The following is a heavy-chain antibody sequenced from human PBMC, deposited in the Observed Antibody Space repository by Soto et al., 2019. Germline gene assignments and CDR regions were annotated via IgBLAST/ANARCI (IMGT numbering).Heavy chain of an antibody. D-gene: IGHD4-17*01. Sequence: ASVKVSCKAPGYIFPSSTISWVRQAPGQGLEWMGWISASNGNIKDAQKFQGRLTLTTDTSTSTGYMELRSLTSDDTAMYYCAIANYGDNDYWGQGTLGSGSS. V-gene: IGHV1-18*01. CDR3: AIANYGDNDY. CDR1: GYIFPSST. CDR2: ISASNGNI. J-gene: IGHJ4*02.